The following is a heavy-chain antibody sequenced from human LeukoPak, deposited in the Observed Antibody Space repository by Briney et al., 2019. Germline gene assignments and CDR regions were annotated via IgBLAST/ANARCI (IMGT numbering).Heavy chain of an antibody. J-gene: IGHJ4*02. Sequence: ASVKDSCKASGYTFTSYDINWVRPATGQGLEWMGWMNPNSGNTGYAQKFQGRVTMTRNTSISTAYMELSSLRSEDTAVYYCATRSSGWHGDWDYWGQGTLVTVSS. V-gene: IGHV1-8*01. CDR3: ATRSSGWHGDWDY. CDR2: MNPNSGNT. CDR1: GYTFTSYD. D-gene: IGHD6-19*01.